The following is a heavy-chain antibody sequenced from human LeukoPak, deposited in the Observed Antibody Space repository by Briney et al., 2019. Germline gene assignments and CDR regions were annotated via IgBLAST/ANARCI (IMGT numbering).Heavy chain of an antibody. CDR2: IYYSGST. D-gene: IGHD5-18*01. CDR1: GESISGFY. CDR3: ARDGDTAMGEPFDY. J-gene: IGHJ4*02. V-gene: IGHV4-59*12. Sequence: SETLSLTCTVSGESISGFYWTWIRQPPGKGLEWIGYIYYSGSTNYNPSLKSRVTISVDTSKNQFSLKLSSVTAADTAVYYCARDGDTAMGEPFDYWGQGTLVTVSS.